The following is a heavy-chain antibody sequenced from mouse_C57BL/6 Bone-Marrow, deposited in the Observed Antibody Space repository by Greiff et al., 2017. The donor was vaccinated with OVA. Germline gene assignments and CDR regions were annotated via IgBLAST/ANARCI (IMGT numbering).Heavy chain of an antibody. J-gene: IGHJ1*03. D-gene: IGHD2-2*01. V-gene: IGHV1-63*01. Sequence: VNVVESGAELVRPGTSVKMSCKASGYTFTNYWIGWAKQRPGHGLEWIGDIYPGGGYTNYNEKFKGKATLTADKSSSTAYMQFSSLTSEDSAIYYCARSRYGYYCYFDVWGTGTTVTVSS. CDR3: ARSRYGYYCYFDV. CDR1: GYTFTNYW. CDR2: IYPGGGYT.